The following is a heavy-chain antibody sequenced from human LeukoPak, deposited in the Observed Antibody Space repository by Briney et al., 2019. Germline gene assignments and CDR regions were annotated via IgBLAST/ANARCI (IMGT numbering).Heavy chain of an antibody. Sequence: SETLSLTCTVSGGSISSYYWSWVRHPQGRGMEWIGYIYYSGSNTDNPSLKSRVTISVDTSKNQFSLKLSSVTAADTAVYYCARDSGYSGYDTDDAFDIWGQGTMVTVSS. D-gene: IGHD5-12*01. CDR1: GGSISSYY. CDR3: ARDSGYSGYDTDDAFDI. J-gene: IGHJ3*02. CDR2: IYYSGSN. V-gene: IGHV4-59*01.